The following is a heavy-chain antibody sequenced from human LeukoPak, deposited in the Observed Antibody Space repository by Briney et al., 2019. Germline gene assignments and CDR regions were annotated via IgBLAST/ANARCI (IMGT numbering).Heavy chain of an antibody. Sequence: GGSLRLSCAASGFTFSSYWMHWVRQAPGKGLVWVSRINSDGSSTSYADSVKGRFTNSRDNAKNTLYLQMNSLRAEDTAVYYCARDSYYDFWSGYYDYWGQGTLVTVSS. J-gene: IGHJ4*02. CDR2: INSDGSST. CDR3: ARDSYYDFWSGYYDY. D-gene: IGHD3-3*01. V-gene: IGHV3-74*01. CDR1: GFTFSSYW.